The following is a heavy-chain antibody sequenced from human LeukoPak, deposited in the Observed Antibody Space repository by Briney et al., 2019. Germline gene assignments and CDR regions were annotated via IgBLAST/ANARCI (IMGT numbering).Heavy chain of an antibody. CDR1: GFTIISYA. D-gene: IGHD3-22*01. V-gene: IGHV3-23*01. CDR3: AKATYYYDSYGYNGVFDY. J-gene: IGHJ4*02. CDR2: VSGTADNT. Sequence: GGSLRPSCEASGFTIISYAMSWVRQAPGKGLEWVSAVSGTADNTYYAESVRGRFTISRDNSKNTLHLQMNSLRAEDAAVYFCAKATYYYDSYGYNGVFDYWGQGTLVTLSS.